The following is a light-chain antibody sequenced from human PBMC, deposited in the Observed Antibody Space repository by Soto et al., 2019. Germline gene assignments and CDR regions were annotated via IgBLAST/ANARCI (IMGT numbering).Light chain of an antibody. CDR3: QQFNGFPT. CDR1: QGISNA. J-gene: IGKJ5*01. CDR2: DAS. Sequence: AIQLTQSPPSLSASVGDTVTITCRASQGISNALAWYQQIPGKPPKLLIYDASTLESGVPSRFSGSGSGTDFTLTISSLQPGDFATYYCQQFNGFPTFGQGTRLEIQ. V-gene: IGKV1-13*02.